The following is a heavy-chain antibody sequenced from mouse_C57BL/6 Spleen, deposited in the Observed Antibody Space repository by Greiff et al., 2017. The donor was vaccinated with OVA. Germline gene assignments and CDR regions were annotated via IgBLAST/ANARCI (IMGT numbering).Heavy chain of an antibody. J-gene: IGHJ3*01. CDR3: ARDGGKGAWFAY. CDR2: IWSGGST. V-gene: IGHV2-2*01. D-gene: IGHD1-3*01. Sequence: VKLMESGPGLVQPSQRLSITCTVSGFSLTSYGVHWVRQSPGKGLEWLGVIWSGGSTDYNAAFISRLSISKDNSKSQVFFKMNSLQADDTAIYYCARDGGKGAWFAYWGQGTLVTVSA. CDR1: GFSLTSYG.